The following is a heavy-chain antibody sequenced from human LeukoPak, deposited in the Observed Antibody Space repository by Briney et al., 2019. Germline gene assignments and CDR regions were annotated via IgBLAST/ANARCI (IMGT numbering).Heavy chain of an antibody. D-gene: IGHD3-16*01. J-gene: IGHJ4*02. CDR2: IYYSGSP. Sequence: SETLSLICTVSCGSISSYYWSWIRHHPGEGLQGIGYIYYSGSPKYNPSLKSRVTLSADTSRSQFSLKLTSVTAADTAVYYCTTGGGYLTDYWGQGTLVTVSS. V-gene: IGHV4-59*01. CDR1: CGSISSYY. CDR3: TTGGGYLTDY.